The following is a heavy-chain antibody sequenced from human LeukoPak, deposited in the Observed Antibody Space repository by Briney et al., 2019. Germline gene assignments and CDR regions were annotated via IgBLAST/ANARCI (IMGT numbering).Heavy chain of an antibody. J-gene: IGHJ4*02. D-gene: IGHD3-16*01. V-gene: IGHV1-18*01. CDR2: ISVYNGDT. CDR3: ARDGYTFGGVKPRFDY. Sequence: ASVKVSCKASDYTFTNYGISWVRQAPGQGLEWMGWISVYNGDTNYAQKFQGRVTMTTDTSTNTAYMELRSLRSDDTAVYYCARDGYTFGGVKPRFDYWGQGTLVTVSS. CDR1: DYTFTNYG.